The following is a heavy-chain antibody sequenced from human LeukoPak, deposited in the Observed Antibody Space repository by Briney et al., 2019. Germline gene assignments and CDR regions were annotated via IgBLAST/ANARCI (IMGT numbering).Heavy chain of an antibody. CDR1: GDSISSNSAA. D-gene: IGHD3-16*02. CDR3: ARGKAHDYVWGSYRYALFY. J-gene: IGHJ4*02. V-gene: IGHV6-1*01. CDR2: TYYRSKWYI. Sequence: SQTLSLTCAISGDSISSNSAAWNWIRQSPSRGLEWLGRTYYRSKWYIDYAVSVKSRLTINPDTSKNQFSLQLTSVTPDDTAVYYCARGKAHDYVWGSYRYALFYWSQGTLVTVSS.